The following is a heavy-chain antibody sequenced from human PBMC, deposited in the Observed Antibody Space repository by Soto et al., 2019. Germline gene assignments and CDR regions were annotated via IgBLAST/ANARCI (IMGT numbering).Heavy chain of an antibody. D-gene: IGHD6-19*01. V-gene: IGHV4-34*01. CDR3: ARGSQWLAYYFDY. J-gene: IGHJ4*02. CDR1: GGSFSGYF. Sequence: QVQLQQWGAGLLKPSETLSLTCAVYGGSFSGYFWSWIRQPPGKGLEWIGEINHSGSTNYNPSLKSRVTISVDTSKYQFSLKLSSVTAADTAVYYCARGSQWLAYYFDYWGQGTLVTVSS. CDR2: INHSGST.